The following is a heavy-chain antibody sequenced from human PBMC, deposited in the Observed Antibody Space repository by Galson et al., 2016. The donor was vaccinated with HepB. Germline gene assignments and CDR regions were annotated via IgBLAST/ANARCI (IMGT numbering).Heavy chain of an antibody. CDR3: AHRRSRDPNIGGGAFDF. CDR2: IYWNDDK. V-gene: IGHV2-5*01. J-gene: IGHJ3*01. D-gene: IGHD2/OR15-2a*01. CDR1: GFSLSTSGVG. Sequence: ALVKPTQTLTLTCTFSGFSLSTSGVGVGWFRQSPGKALDWLALIYWNDDKRYSPSLRSRLTITKDTSKNQVVLTLTDMDPLDTATYYCAHRRSRDPNIGGGAFDFWGQGTLVAVSS.